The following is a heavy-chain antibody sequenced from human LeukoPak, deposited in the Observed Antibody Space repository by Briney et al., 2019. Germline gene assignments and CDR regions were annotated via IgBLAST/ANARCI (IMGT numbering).Heavy chain of an antibody. CDR3: ARDSIPQSSRLGDLSFGYYYYGMDV. V-gene: IGHV4-30-4*01. Sequence: EASETLSLTCTVSGGSISSGDYYWSWIRQPPGKGLEWIGYIYYSGSTYYNPSLKSRVTISVDTSKNQFSLKLSSVTAADTAVYYCARDSIPQSSRLGDLSFGYYYYGMDVWGQGTTVTVSS. CDR2: IYYSGST. J-gene: IGHJ6*02. D-gene: IGHD3-16*02. CDR1: GGSISSGDYY.